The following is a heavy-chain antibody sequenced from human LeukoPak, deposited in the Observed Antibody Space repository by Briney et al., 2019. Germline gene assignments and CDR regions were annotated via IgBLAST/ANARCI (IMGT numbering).Heavy chain of an antibody. Sequence: PGGSLRLSCAASGFTFSSYAMSWVRQAPGKGLEWVSAISGSGGSTYYADSVKGRFTISRDNSKNTLYLQMNSLRAEDTAVYYCAKDRNYYDSSGYYPIFDYWGQGPLVTVSS. CDR3: AKDRNYYDSSGYYPIFDY. J-gene: IGHJ4*02. CDR2: ISGSGGST. D-gene: IGHD3-22*01. CDR1: GFTFSSYA. V-gene: IGHV3-23*01.